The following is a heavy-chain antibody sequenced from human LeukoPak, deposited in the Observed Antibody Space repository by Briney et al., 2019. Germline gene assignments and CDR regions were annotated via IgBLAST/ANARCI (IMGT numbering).Heavy chain of an antibody. CDR3: ARDQRGYSWSYYVGY. J-gene: IGHJ4*02. CDR2: INWNGGST. D-gene: IGHD1-26*01. V-gene: IGHV3-20*04. CDR1: GFTVSSNY. Sequence: GGSLRLSCAASGFTVSSNYMSWVRQAPGKGLEWVSGINWNGGSTGYADSVKGRFTISRDNAKNFLYLQMNSLRAEDTALYYCARDQRGYSWSYYVGYWGQGTLGTVSS.